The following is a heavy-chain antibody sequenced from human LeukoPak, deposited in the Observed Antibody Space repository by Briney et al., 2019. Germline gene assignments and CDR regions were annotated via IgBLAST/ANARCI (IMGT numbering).Heavy chain of an antibody. J-gene: IGHJ4*02. CDR2: IYHSGST. Sequence: PSETLSLTCAVSGGSISNGGYSWSWIRQPPGKGLEWIGYIYHSGSTYYNPSLKSRVTISVDRSKNQFSLKLSSVTAADTAVYYCAREDSGSGSYFDYWGQGTLVTVSS. D-gene: IGHD3-10*01. CDR3: AREDSGSGSYFDY. V-gene: IGHV4-30-2*01. CDR1: GGSISNGGYS.